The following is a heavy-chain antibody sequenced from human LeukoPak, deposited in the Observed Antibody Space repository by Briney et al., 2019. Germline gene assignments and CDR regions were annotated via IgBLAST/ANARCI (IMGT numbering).Heavy chain of an antibody. J-gene: IGHJ4*02. CDR2: INAGNGNT. CDR3: ARGTYNDSIVPFSD. Sequence: ASVKVSCKASGYTFTSYTIHWVRQAPGQRLEWMGWINAGNGNTKYSQKFQGRVTIASDTSASTAYMELSSLRSEDTAVYFCARGTYNDSIVPFSDWGQGTLVTVSS. D-gene: IGHD2-2*01. V-gene: IGHV1-3*01. CDR1: GYTFTSYT.